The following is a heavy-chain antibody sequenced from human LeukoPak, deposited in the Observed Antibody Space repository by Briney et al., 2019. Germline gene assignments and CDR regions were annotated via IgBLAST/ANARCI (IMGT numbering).Heavy chain of an antibody. CDR2: INHSGST. CDR3: ARHSGSYYDPWSDAFDI. CDR1: GGSFSGYY. V-gene: IGHV4-34*01. D-gene: IGHD1-26*01. J-gene: IGHJ3*02. Sequence: SETLSLTCAVYGGSFSGYYWSWIRQPPGKGLEWIGEINHSGSTNYNPSLKSRVTISVDTSKNQFSLKLSSVTAADTAVYYCARHSGSYYDPWSDAFDIWGQGTMVTVSS.